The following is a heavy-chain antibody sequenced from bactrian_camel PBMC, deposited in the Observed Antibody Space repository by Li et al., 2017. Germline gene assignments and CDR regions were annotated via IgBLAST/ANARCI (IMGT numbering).Heavy chain of an antibody. Sequence: HVQLVESGGGSVKAGGSLNISCGVSGDYFKHNCMGWFRQAPGKEREEVAVVDARGKTAYRASLKGRFTISKGNVEKILYLQMNSLKPEDTAIYYCAADQFAFGLSAQYRYWGQGTQVTVS. CDR1: GDYFKHNC. D-gene: IGHD2*01. CDR3: AADQFAFGLSAQYRY. V-gene: IGHV3S53*01. CDR2: VDARGKT. J-gene: IGHJ4*01.